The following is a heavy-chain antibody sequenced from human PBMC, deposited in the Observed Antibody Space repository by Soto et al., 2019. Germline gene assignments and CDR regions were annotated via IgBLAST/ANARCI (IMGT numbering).Heavy chain of an antibody. J-gene: IGHJ6*02. CDR3: ARVPWIQRSRYNYYYYGMDV. CDR1: GGSISSGDYY. D-gene: IGHD5-18*01. CDR2: IYYSGST. Sequence: QVQLQESGPGLVKPSQTLSLTCTVSGGSISSGDYYWSWIRQPPGKGLEWIGYIYYSGSTYYKPSLTSRVTISVDTSKNQFSLKLSSVTAADTAVYYCARVPWIQRSRYNYYYYGMDVWGQGTTVTVSS. V-gene: IGHV4-30-4*01.